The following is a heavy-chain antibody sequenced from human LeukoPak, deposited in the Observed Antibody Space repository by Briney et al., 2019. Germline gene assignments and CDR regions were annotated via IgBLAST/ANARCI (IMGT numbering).Heavy chain of an antibody. CDR2: ISTRSSHI. V-gene: IGHV3-21*06. Sequence: GGSLRLSCAASGFTFSSYRMNWVRQAPGKGLQWVSSISTRSSHIYYTDSVKGRFTISRDNAKNSLYLQMTGLRADDTAVYYCAREGAAVSGTMDYWGQGTLVTVSS. CDR3: AREGAAVSGTMDY. D-gene: IGHD1-26*01. J-gene: IGHJ4*02. CDR1: GFTFSSYR.